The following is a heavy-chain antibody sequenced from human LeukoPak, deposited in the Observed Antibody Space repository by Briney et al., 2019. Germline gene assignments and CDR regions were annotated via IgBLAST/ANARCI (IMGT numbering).Heavy chain of an antibody. CDR3: ARGERGSYCDY. V-gene: IGHV1-2*02. Sequence: ASVTVSFTASAYTFTVYYMHWVRQAPGQGLEWMGWINPNSGGTNYAQKFQGRVTMTRDTSISTAYMELSRLRSDDTAVYYCARGERGSYCDYWGQGTLVTVSS. CDR2: INPNSGGT. D-gene: IGHD1-26*01. CDR1: AYTFTVYY. J-gene: IGHJ4*02.